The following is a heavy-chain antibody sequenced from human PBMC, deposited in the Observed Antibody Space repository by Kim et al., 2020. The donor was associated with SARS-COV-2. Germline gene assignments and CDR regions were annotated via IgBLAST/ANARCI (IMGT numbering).Heavy chain of an antibody. CDR2: IIPIFGTA. V-gene: IGHV1-69*13. CDR3: ARGAFYCSGGSCYDRDEYFQH. Sequence: SVKVSCKASGGTFSSYAISWVRQAPGQGLEWMGGIIPIFGTANYAQKFQGRVTITADESTSTAYMELSSLRSEDTAVYYCARGAFYCSGGSCYDRDEYFQHWGQGTLVTVSS. CDR1: GGTFSSYA. D-gene: IGHD2-15*01. J-gene: IGHJ1*01.